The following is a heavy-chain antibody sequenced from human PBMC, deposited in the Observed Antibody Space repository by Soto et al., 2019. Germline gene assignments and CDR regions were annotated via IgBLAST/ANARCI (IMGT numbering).Heavy chain of an antibody. CDR3: ARASVGATGGYYYYYGMDV. D-gene: IGHD1-26*01. CDR1: GDSVSSNSAA. Sequence: QVQLQQSGPGLVKPSQTLSLTCAISGDSVSSNSAAWNWIRQSPSRGLEWLGRTYYRSKWYNDYAVSVKSRITINPDTSKNQFSLQLNSVTPEDTAVYYCARASVGATGGYYYYYGMDVWGQGTTVTVSS. V-gene: IGHV6-1*01. CDR2: TYYRSKWYN. J-gene: IGHJ6*02.